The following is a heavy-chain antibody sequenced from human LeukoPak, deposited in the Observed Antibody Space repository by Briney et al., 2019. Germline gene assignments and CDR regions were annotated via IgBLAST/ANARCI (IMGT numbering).Heavy chain of an antibody. V-gene: IGHV3-7*01. D-gene: IGHD4-11*01. CDR3: AIYSTTWGWLDP. Sequence: GGSLRLSCTASGFIFSTYWMSWVRQAPGKGLEWVANIKQDGSDKYYVDSVEGRFTVSRDNAKNSLFLQKNSLRAEDTAVYYCAIYSTTWGWLDPWGQGTLVAVSS. CDR1: GFIFSTYW. CDR2: IKQDGSDK. J-gene: IGHJ5*02.